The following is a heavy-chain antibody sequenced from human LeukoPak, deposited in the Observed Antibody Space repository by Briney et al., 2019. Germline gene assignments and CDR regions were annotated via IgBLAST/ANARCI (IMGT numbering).Heavy chain of an antibody. CDR1: GFTFSSYA. CDR3: ASPRYSGSYWGGYYYYYGMDV. J-gene: IGHJ6*02. Sequence: GGSLRLSCAASGFTFSSYAMHWVRQAPGKGLEWVAVISYDGSNKYYADSVKGRFTISRDNSKNTLYLQMNSLRAEDTAVYYCASPRYSGSYWGGYYYYYGMDVWGQGTTVTVSS. D-gene: IGHD1-26*01. V-gene: IGHV3-30-3*01. CDR2: ISYDGSNK.